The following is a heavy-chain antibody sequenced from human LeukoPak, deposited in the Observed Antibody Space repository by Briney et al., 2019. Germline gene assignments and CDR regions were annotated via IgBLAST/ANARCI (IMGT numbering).Heavy chain of an antibody. CDR3: AHLKDDILTGYYYFDY. D-gene: IGHD3-9*01. Sequence: PSETLSLTCTVSGGSISSSSYYWGWIRQPPGKGLEWIGSIYYSGSTYYNPSLKSRVTISVDTSKNQFSLKLSSVTAADTAVYYCAHLKDDILTGYYYFDYWGQGTLVTVSS. V-gene: IGHV4-39*07. J-gene: IGHJ4*02. CDR1: GGSISSSSYY. CDR2: IYYSGST.